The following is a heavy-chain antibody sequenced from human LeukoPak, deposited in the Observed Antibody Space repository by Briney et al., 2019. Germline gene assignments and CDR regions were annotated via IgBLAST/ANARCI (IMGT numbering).Heavy chain of an antibody. J-gene: IGHJ5*02. CDR1: GFIFSQYS. D-gene: IGHD5-12*01. CDR3: ARGAGNSGYGCDL. V-gene: IGHV3-48*01. CDR2: IRSSSET. Sequence: GGSLRLSCAASGFIFSQYSMNWVRQAPGKGLEWVSHIRSSSETFYADSVKGRFTISRDNARNSLYLQMNNLRGEDTAIYYCARGAGNSGYGCDLWGQETLVTVSS.